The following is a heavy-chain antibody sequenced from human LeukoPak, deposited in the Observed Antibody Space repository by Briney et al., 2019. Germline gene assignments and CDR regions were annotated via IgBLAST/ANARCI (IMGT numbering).Heavy chain of an antibody. CDR3: AKSGRTYYDILTGYYTPTHYYGMDV. D-gene: IGHD3-9*01. CDR1: GFTFDDYA. Sequence: PGRSLRLSCAASGFTFDDYAMHWVRQAPGKGLEWVSGISWNSGSIGYADSVKGRFTISRDNAKNSLYLQMNRLRAEDTALYYCAKSGRTYYDILTGYYTPTHYYGMDVWGQGTTVTVSS. J-gene: IGHJ6*02. V-gene: IGHV3-9*01. CDR2: ISWNSGSI.